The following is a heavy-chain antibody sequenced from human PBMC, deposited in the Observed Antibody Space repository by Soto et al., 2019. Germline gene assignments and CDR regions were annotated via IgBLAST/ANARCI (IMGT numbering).Heavy chain of an antibody. D-gene: IGHD3-10*01. V-gene: IGHV3-23*01. Sequence: EVQLLESGGGLVQPGGSLRLSCAASGFTFSSYAMSWVRQAPGKGLEWVSAISGSGGSTFYADSVKGRFTISRDNSKNPLYLQMKSLGAEDTAVYYWAKDPGSGSGSYMAINYYHYGMDLWGQGTTVTVSS. CDR1: GFTFSSYA. CDR2: ISGSGGST. CDR3: AKDPGSGSGSYMAINYYHYGMDL. J-gene: IGHJ6*02.